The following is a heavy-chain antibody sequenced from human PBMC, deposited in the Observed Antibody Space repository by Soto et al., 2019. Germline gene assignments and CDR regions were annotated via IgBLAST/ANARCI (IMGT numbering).Heavy chain of an antibody. CDR2: ISYDGSNK. Sequence: QVQLVESGGGVVQPGRSLRLSCAASGFTFSSYGMHWVRQAPGKGLEWVAVISYDGSNKYYADSVKGRFTISRDNSKNTLYLQMNSLRAEDTAVYYCAKPLWARRQQLVSPHDYWGQGTLVTVSS. V-gene: IGHV3-30*18. CDR1: GFTFSSYG. J-gene: IGHJ4*02. CDR3: AKPLWARRQQLVSPHDY. D-gene: IGHD6-13*01.